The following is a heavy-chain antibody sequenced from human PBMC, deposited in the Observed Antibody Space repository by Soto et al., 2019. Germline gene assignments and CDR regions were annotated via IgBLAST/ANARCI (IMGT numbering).Heavy chain of an antibody. V-gene: IGHV4-39*01. Sequence: PSETLSLTCSVSGGSISSSSHYWGWIRQPPGKGLEWIGSIHYSGTLYYNPSLRSRVTISADMSKNQFSLKLSSVTAADTAVYYCARVVSYSASWYIDYWGQGTMVTVS. CDR3: ARVVSYSASWYIDY. CDR1: GGSISSSSHY. CDR2: IHYSGTL. J-gene: IGHJ4*02. D-gene: IGHD6-13*01.